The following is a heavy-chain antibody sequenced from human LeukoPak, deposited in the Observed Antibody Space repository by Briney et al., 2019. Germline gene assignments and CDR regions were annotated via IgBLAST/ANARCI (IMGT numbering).Heavy chain of an antibody. CDR2: IRYDGSIK. CDR1: GFSFSAYG. CDR3: EAYCSGDNCYRGPGAFDI. Sequence: GGSLRLSCAASGFSFSAYGVHWVRQAPDKGLEWVAYIRYDGSIKYYADSVKGRFTISRDNSKNTLYLQMNSLRAEDTAVYYCEAYCSGDNCYRGPGAFDIWSQGTMVTVSS. J-gene: IGHJ3*02. D-gene: IGHD2-15*01. V-gene: IGHV3-30*02.